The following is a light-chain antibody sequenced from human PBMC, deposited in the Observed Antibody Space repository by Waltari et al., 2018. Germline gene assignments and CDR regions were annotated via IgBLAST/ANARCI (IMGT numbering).Light chain of an antibody. CDR1: QSISRP. J-gene: IGKJ1*01. V-gene: IGKV3-20*01. CDR2: DAS. Sequence: EIMLTQSPGTLSLSPGERATLSCRASQSISRPLAWYQQKPGQAPRLLIYDASTRATGIPDRFSGSGSGTDFSLTISRLEPEDSAVYYCQQYVSLPATVGQGTKVEIK. CDR3: QQYVSLPAT.